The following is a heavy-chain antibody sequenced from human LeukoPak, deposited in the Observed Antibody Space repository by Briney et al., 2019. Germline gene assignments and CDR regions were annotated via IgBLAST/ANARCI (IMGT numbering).Heavy chain of an antibody. J-gene: IGHJ4*02. CDR1: GFTFSIYE. V-gene: IGHV3-48*03. D-gene: IGHD1-26*01. CDR2: ISSISTTI. Sequence: GGSLRLSCAASGFTFSIYEMNWVRQAPGKWLEWVSCISSISTTIYYADSVKGRFTISRDNAKNSLYLQMNSLRAEDTAVYYCARGERGDYWGQGTLVTVSS. CDR3: ARGERGDY.